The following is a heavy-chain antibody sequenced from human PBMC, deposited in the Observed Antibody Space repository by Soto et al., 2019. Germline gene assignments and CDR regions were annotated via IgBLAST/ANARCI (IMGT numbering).Heavy chain of an antibody. CDR2: ISGSGGST. D-gene: IGHD3-9*01. Sequence: PGGSLRLSCAASGFTFSSYAMSWVRQAPGKGLEWVSAISGSGGSTYYADSVKGRFTISRDNSKNTLYLQMNSLRAEDTAVYYCAKERVVLRYFDWLSPHNGFDYWGQGTLVTVSS. J-gene: IGHJ4*02. CDR3: AKERVVLRYFDWLSPHNGFDY. CDR1: GFTFSSYA. V-gene: IGHV3-23*01.